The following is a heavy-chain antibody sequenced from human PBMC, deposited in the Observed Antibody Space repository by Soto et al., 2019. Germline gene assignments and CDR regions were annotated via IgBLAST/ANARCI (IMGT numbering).Heavy chain of an antibody. D-gene: IGHD3-10*01. CDR2: IEPRSGGT. J-gene: IGHJ4*02. V-gene: IGHV1-2*02. CDR1: GYPFTTYY. Sequence: HVQLVQSGTEVKKPGASVRVSCMVSGYPFTTYYIHWVRQAPGQGLEWVGWIEPRSGGTVYEQKFQGRATMTRDTSIRTVYMDLSGLKSDDTALYYCATDDYGIFPYWGQGSLVTVSS. CDR3: ATDDYGIFPY.